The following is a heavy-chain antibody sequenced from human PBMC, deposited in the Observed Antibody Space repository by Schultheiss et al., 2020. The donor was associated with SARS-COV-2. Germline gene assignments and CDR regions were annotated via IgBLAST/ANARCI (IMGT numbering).Heavy chain of an antibody. CDR2: ISSSGSTI. J-gene: IGHJ5*02. Sequence: GGSLRLSCAASGFTFSSYSMNWIRQAPGKGLEWVSYISSSGSTIYYADSVKGRFTISRDNAKNSLYLQMNSLRAEDTAVYYCAREGILKYYYGSGSYSGWFDPWGQGTLVTVSS. CDR3: AREGILKYYYGSGSYSGWFDP. V-gene: IGHV3-48*04. CDR1: GFTFSSYS. D-gene: IGHD3-10*01.